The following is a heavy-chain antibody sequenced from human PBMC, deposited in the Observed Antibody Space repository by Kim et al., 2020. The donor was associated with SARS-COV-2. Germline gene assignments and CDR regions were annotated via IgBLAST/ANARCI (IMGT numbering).Heavy chain of an antibody. V-gene: IGHV4-34*01. CDR2: GYHRGSD. J-gene: IGHJ5*02. Sequence: SETLSLTCTVDGSPFSGYYWTWVRQPPGKGLEWVGEGYHRGSDNYYPSPESRVAITVDTSGNIFSLRLTSVTAADTAVSFCTRGHPFDTSGRCRVDHWGQRTPITVSS. D-gene: IGHD3-22*01. CDR3: TRGHPFDTSGRCRVDH. CDR1: GSPFSGYY.